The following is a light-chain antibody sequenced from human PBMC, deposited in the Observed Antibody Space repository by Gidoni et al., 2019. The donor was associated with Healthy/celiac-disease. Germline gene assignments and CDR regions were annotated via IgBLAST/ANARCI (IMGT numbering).Light chain of an antibody. J-gene: IGKJ4*01. V-gene: IGKV3-11*01. CDR1: QSVSSY. CDR3: QQRSNWPFT. CDR2: DAS. Sequence: EIVFTQSPATLSLSTGERATLSCRASQSVSSYLAWYQQKPGQAPRLLIYDASNRATGIPARFSGSGSGTDFTLTISSLEPEDFAVYYCQQRSNWPFTFGGGTKVEIK.